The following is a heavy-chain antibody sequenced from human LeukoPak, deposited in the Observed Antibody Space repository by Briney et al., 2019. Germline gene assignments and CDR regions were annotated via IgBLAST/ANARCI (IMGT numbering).Heavy chain of an antibody. CDR2: IIPILGIA. CDR3: ARVEGEGYDYGEVDGMDV. V-gene: IGHV1-69*04. CDR1: GYTFTGYY. D-gene: IGHD4-17*01. J-gene: IGHJ6*02. Sequence: ASVKVSCKASGYTFTGYYMHWVRQAPGQGLEWMGRIIPILGIANYAQKFQGRVTITADKSTSTAYMELSSLRSEDTAVYYCARVEGEGYDYGEVDGMDVWGQGTTVTVSS.